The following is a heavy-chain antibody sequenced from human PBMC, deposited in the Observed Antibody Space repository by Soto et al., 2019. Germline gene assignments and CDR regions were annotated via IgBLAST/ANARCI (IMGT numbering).Heavy chain of an antibody. CDR2: IYYSGST. J-gene: IGHJ5*02. V-gene: IGHV4-39*01. CDR1: GGSISSSSYY. CDR3: ARLEVVVPAAIRGTFHWFDA. D-gene: IGHD2-2*02. Sequence: SETLSLTCTVSGGSISSSSYYWGWIRQPPGKGLEWIGSIYYSGSTYYNPSLKSRVTISVDTSKNQFSLKLSSVTAADTAVYYCARLEVVVPAAIRGTFHWFDAWGQGTLVTVSS.